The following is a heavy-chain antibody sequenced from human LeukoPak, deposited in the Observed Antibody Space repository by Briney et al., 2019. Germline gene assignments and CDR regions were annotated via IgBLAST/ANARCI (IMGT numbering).Heavy chain of an antibody. J-gene: IGHJ4*02. CDR3: ARASSTGPPGY. CDR2: ISSNGGSK. V-gene: IGHV3-64*02. D-gene: IGHD1-14*01. CDR1: GFTFSSYG. Sequence: GGSLRLSCAASGFTFSSYGMHWVRQAPGKGLEFVSVISSNGGSKYYADSVKGRFTISRDNSKNTLYLQMGSLRAEHMAIYYCARASSTGPPGYWGQGTLVTVSS.